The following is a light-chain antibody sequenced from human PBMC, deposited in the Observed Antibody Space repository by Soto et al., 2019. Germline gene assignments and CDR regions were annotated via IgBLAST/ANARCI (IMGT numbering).Light chain of an antibody. V-gene: IGKV3-11*01. Sequence: EIVLTQSPATLSLSPGERATLSCRASQSVSSYLVWYQQKPGQAPRLLMSDASNRATGIPARFSGSGSGTEFTLTISSLEPADFAVYYCQQRSTWPLTFGGGTKVEIK. CDR3: QQRSTWPLT. CDR1: QSVSSY. J-gene: IGKJ4*01. CDR2: DAS.